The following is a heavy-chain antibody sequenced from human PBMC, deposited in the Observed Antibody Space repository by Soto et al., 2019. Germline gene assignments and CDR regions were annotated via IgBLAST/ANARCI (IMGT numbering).Heavy chain of an antibody. V-gene: IGHV4-31*03. CDR1: AGSLSSVGYY. CDR2: IYYSGST. Sequence: TLLLPSTVSAGSLSSVGYYWIWIRQHPEKGLEWIGYIYYSGSTYYNPSLKSRVTISVDTSKNQFSLKLSSVTAADTAVYYCARRSYYDFWRAYYYYYGMDVWGQGTKVT. J-gene: IGHJ6*02. D-gene: IGHD3-3*01. CDR3: ARRSYYDFWRAYYYYYGMDV.